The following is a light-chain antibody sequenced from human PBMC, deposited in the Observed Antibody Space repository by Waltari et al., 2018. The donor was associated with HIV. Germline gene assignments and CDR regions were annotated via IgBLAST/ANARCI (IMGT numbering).Light chain of an antibody. CDR1: PGAVTSGHH. V-gene: IGLV7-46*01. J-gene: IGLJ3*02. CDR3: LLSYSGRRPWV. Sequence: QAVVTQEPSLTVSPGGTVTLPCGSSPGAVTSGHHPYWLQQKPGQAPRTLIYDTSNKHSWTPARFSGSLLGGKAALTLSGALPEDEADYYCLLSYSGRRPWVFGGGTKLTVL. CDR2: DTS.